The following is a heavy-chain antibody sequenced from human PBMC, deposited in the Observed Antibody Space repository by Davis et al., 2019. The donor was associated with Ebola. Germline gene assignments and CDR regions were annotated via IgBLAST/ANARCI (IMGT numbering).Heavy chain of an antibody. D-gene: IGHD6-19*01. CDR3: AAYKTGWYGSYGLDV. CDR2: IRYDANNK. J-gene: IGHJ6*02. V-gene: IGHV3-30*02. CDR1: GFTFSSYG. Sequence: GGSLRLSCAASGFTFSSYGMHWVRQAPGKGLEWVAFIRYDANNKYHADSVKGRFTISRDNSKNTLYLQMNSLRSEDTAVYYCAAYKTGWYGSYGLDVWGLGTAVTVSS.